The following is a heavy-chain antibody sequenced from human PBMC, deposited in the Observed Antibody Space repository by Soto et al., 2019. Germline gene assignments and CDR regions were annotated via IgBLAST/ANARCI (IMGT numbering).Heavy chain of an antibody. D-gene: IGHD6-6*01. J-gene: IGHJ5*02. V-gene: IGHV4-39*01. Sequence: QLQLQESGPGLVKPSETLSLTCTVSGGSISSSSYYWGWIRQPPGKGLEWIGSIYYSGSTYYNPSLKSRVTITVDTSKNQFSLKLSSVTAADTAVYYCARHWGGIAARPSWFDPWGQGTLVTVSS. CDR2: IYYSGST. CDR1: GGSISSSSYY. CDR3: ARHWGGIAARPSWFDP.